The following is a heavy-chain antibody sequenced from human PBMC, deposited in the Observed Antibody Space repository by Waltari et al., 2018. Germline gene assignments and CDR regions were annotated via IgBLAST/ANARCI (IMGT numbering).Heavy chain of an antibody. CDR1: GYTFTGYY. V-gene: IGHV1-2*06. Sequence: QVQLVQSGAEVKKPGASVKVSCKASGYTFTGYYMHWVRQAPGQGLECMGRVNPNSGGTNYAQKFQARVTMTRYTSISTAYMDLSRLTSDDTAVDYCARGGYCSSTSCNNWFDPWGQGTLVTVSS. D-gene: IGHD2-2*03. CDR2: VNPNSGGT. J-gene: IGHJ5*02. CDR3: ARGGYCSSTSCNNWFDP.